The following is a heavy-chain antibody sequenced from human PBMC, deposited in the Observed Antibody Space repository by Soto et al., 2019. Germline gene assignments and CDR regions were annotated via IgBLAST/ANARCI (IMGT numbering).Heavy chain of an antibody. D-gene: IGHD2-15*01. V-gene: IGHV3-7*05. CDR1: GFTFSVSW. Sequence: EVQLVESGGGLVQPGGSLRLSCAASGFTFSVSWMSWVRQAPGKGLEWVANIKQDGREKYYVDSVKGRFTNSRDNAKNSLYLQMNSLRAEDTAVYYCARDAYSTKATFDFWGQGTLVTVSS. CDR2: IKQDGREK. J-gene: IGHJ4*02. CDR3: ARDAYSTKATFDF.